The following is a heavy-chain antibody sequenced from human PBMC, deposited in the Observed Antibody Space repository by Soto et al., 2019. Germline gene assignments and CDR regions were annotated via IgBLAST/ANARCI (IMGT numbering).Heavy chain of an antibody. Sequence: PSETLSLTCAVYGGSFSGYYWGWIRQPPGMGLEWIGHIYNSGSPNFNPSLKSRVTISVDTSKNQISLKLTSVTAADTAAYYCAKETIVNDFYYMDVWGKGTTVTVSS. CDR3: AKETIVNDFYYMDV. J-gene: IGHJ6*03. CDR1: GGSFSGYY. D-gene: IGHD2-15*01. CDR2: IYNSGSP. V-gene: IGHV4-59*01.